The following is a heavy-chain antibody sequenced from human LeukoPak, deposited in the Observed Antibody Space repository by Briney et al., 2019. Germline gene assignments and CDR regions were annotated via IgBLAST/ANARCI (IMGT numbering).Heavy chain of an antibody. CDR2: IKPDGGEQ. V-gene: IGHV3-7*03. D-gene: IGHD5-24*01. Sequence: GGSLRLPCVASGFTFSNYWMNWVRQAPGKGLEWVANIKPDGGEQYYVDSVKGRFTISRGNADNSLYLQLSSLRAEDTAVYYCAREQRTFDYWGQGILVTVSS. J-gene: IGHJ4*02. CDR1: GFTFSNYW. CDR3: AREQRTFDY.